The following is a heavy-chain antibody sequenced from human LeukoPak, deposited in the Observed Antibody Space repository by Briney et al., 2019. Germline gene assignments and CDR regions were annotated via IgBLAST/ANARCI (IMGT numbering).Heavy chain of an antibody. J-gene: IGHJ5*02. V-gene: IGHV3-23*01. Sequence: GGSLRLSCAASGFTFSSHGMCWVRQAPGRGLEWVSSISIGGDTTYSDSVKGRFTISRDNSKNTLYLQMNSLRAEDTAVYYCAKDRVYSGSPGWFDPWGQGTLVTVSS. D-gene: IGHD1-26*01. CDR2: ISIGGDTT. CDR1: GFTFSSHG. CDR3: AKDRVYSGSPGWFDP.